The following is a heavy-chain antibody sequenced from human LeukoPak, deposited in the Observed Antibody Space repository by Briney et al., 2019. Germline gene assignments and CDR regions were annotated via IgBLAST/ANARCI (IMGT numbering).Heavy chain of an antibody. CDR1: GGSISSNSHY. CDR2: IYYSGST. Sequence: SETLSLXCTVSGGSISSNSHYWGWIRQPPGEGLEWIGSIYYSGSTYYNPSLKSRVTISVDTSKNQLSLKLSSVTAADTAIYYCARQVPSTIFFNWFDPWGQGIVVTVSS. V-gene: IGHV4-39*01. CDR3: ARQVPSTIFFNWFDP. D-gene: IGHD3-3*01. J-gene: IGHJ5*02.